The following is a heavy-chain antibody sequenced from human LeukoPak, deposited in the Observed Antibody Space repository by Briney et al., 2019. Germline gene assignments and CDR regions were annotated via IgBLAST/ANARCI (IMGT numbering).Heavy chain of an antibody. CDR2: ISAYNGNT. Sequence: ASVKVSCKASGYTFTSYGISWVRQAPGQGLEWMGWISAYNGNTNYAQKLQGRVTMTTDTSTSTAYMELRSLRSDDTAVYYCARFLMYAIRPDAFDIWGQGTMVTVSS. CDR3: ARFLMYAIRPDAFDI. V-gene: IGHV1-18*01. D-gene: IGHD2-8*01. J-gene: IGHJ3*02. CDR1: GYTFTSYG.